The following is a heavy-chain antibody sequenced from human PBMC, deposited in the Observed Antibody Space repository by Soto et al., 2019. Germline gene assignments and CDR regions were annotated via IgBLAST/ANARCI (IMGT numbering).Heavy chain of an antibody. CDR3: ARDQSSSEVYYYYGMDV. V-gene: IGHV1-69*06. D-gene: IGHD6-6*01. J-gene: IGHJ6*02. CDR2: IIPIFGTA. CDR1: GGTFSSYA. Sequence: SVKVSCKASGGTFSSYAISWVRQAPGQGLEWMGGIIPIFGTANYAQKFQGRVTITADKSTSTAYMELSSLRPEDTAVYYCARDQSSSEVYYYYGMDVWGQGTTVTVSS.